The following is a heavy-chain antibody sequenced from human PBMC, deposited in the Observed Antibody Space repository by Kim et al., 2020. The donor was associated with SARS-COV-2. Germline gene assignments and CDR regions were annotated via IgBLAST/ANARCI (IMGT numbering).Heavy chain of an antibody. J-gene: IGHJ4*02. V-gene: IGHV7-4-1*02. D-gene: IGHD6-13*01. CDR2: INTNTGNP. CDR1: GYTFTSYA. Sequence: ASVKVSCKASGYTFTSYAMNWVRQAPGQGLEWMGWINTNTGNPTYAQGFTGRFVFSLDTSVSTAYLQISSLKAEDTAVYYCARAIGSSWYYRVWFVDYWGQGTLVTVSS. CDR3: ARAIGSSWYYRVWFVDY.